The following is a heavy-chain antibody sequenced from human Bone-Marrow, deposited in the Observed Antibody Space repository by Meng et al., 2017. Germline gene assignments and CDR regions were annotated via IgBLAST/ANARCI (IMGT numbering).Heavy chain of an antibody. Sequence: VQLVHIWYRLKITGASVKGYWMASGYTFTSYGISWVRQAPGEGLEWMGLIRAYNGNTNYAQKLQGRVTMTTDTATSTADMERRSRRADDTAGKDGARAHRGGGMGGDWGQGTRGT. J-gene: IGHJ4*02. CDR1: GYTFTSYG. V-gene: IGHV1-18*01. CDR2: IRAYNGNT. CDR3: ARAHRGGGMGGD. D-gene: IGHD3-16*01.